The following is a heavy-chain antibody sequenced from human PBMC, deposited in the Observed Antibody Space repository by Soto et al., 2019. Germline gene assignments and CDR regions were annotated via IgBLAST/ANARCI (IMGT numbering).Heavy chain of an antibody. CDR3: ARESGLMATHTYYYYYGMDV. CDR1: GVTFSSYA. J-gene: IGHJ6*02. V-gene: IGHV1-69*13. CDR2: IIPIFGTA. Sequence: SVKVSCKASGVTFSSYAISWVRQAPGQGLEWMGGIIPIFGTANYAQKLQGRVTITADESTSTAYMELSSLRSEDTAVYYCARESGLMATHTYYYYYGMDVWGQGTTVTVSS. D-gene: IGHD2-15*01.